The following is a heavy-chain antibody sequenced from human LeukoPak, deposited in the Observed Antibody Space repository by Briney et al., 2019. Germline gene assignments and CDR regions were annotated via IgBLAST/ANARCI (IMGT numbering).Heavy chain of an antibody. CDR3: ARSGGLQKFDY. CDR2: ISYDGNTI. J-gene: IGHJ4*02. Sequence: GGSLRLSCAASRFTFRSYSMHWVRQAPGKGLQWVAVISYDGNTIHYADSVKGRFIISRDTSKNTLYLQMNSLRAEDTAVYYCARSGGLQKFDYWGQGTLVTVSS. D-gene: IGHD4-11*01. V-gene: IGHV3-30-3*01. CDR1: RFTFRSYS.